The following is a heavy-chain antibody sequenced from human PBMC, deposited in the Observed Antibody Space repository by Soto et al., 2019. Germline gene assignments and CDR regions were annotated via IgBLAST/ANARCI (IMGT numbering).Heavy chain of an antibody. V-gene: IGHV4-39*01. CDR2: IYYSGST. CDR3: ARPGNYGSGSYLYYLDY. D-gene: IGHD3-10*01. Sequence: QLQLQESCPGLVKPSETLSLTCTVSGCSISSSSYYWGWIRQPPWKGLEWIGSIYYSGSTYYNPSLKSRVTISVETSKNQFSLKLSSVTAADTAVYYCARPGNYGSGSYLYYLDYWGQGTLVTVSS. J-gene: IGHJ4*02. CDR1: GCSISSSSYY.